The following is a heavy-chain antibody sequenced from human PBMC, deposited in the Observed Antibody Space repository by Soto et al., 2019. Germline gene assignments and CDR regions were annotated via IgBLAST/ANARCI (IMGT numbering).Heavy chain of an antibody. D-gene: IGHD6-13*01. V-gene: IGHV1-18*04. CDR1: GYTFTSYG. J-gene: IGHJ4*02. CDR2: ISAYNGNT. Sequence: QVQLVQSGAEVKKPGASVKVSCKASGYTFTSYGICWVRQAPGQGLEWMGWISAYNGNTNIAPKLQGRVTMTTDTSTSTAYMELRSLRSDDTAVYYCARVPRGAWYSQSLYWGQGSLVTVSS. CDR3: ARVPRGAWYSQSLY.